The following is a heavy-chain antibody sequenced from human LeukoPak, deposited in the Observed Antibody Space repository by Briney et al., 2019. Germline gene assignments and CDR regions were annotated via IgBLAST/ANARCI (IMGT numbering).Heavy chain of an antibody. CDR2: ISSSSSYI. J-gene: IGHJ6*02. D-gene: IGHD1-26*01. CDR1: GFTFSSYS. CDR3: ARADNSGSYYYGMDV. V-gene: IGHV3-21*04. Sequence: GGSLRLSCAASGFTFSSYSMSWVRQAPGKGLEWVSSISSSSSYIYYADSVTGRFTISRDNAKNSLYLQMNSLRAEDTAVYYCARADNSGSYYYGMDVWGQGTTVTVSS.